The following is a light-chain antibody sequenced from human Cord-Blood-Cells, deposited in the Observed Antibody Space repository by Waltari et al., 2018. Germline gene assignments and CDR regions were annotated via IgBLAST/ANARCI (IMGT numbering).Light chain of an antibody. V-gene: IGKV1-5*03. CDR2: KAS. Sequence: DIQMTQSPSTLSASVGDRVTITCRASQSISSWLAWYQQKPGKAPKLLIYKASSLESGVPSRFSDSGSGTEFTLTISSLQPDDFATYYCQQYNSYLFGQGTKLEIK. J-gene: IGKJ2*01. CDR1: QSISSW. CDR3: QQYNSYL.